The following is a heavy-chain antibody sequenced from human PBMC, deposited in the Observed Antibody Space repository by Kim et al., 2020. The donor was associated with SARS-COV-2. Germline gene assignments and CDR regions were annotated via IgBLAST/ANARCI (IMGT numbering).Heavy chain of an antibody. CDR2: ISYDGSNK. J-gene: IGHJ4*02. CDR1: GFTFSSYG. V-gene: IGHV3-30*18. CDR3: AKDSPTGYLDY. Sequence: GGSLRLSCAASGFTFSSYGMHWVRQAPGKGLEWVAVISYDGSNKYYADSVKGRFTISRDNSKNTLYLQMNSLRAEDTAVYYCAKDSPTGYLDYWGQGTLVTVSS.